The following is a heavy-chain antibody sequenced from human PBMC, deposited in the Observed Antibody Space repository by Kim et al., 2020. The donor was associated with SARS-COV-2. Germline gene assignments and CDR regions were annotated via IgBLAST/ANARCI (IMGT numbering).Heavy chain of an antibody. CDR2: INHSGST. V-gene: IGHV4-34*01. D-gene: IGHD4-17*01. CDR1: GGSFSGYY. J-gene: IGHJ4*02. CDR3: ARDYGHDY. Sequence: SETLSLTCAVYGGSFSGYYWSWIRQPPGKGLEWIGEINHSGSTNYNPSLKSRVTISVDTSKNQFSLKLSSVTAADTAVYYCARDYGHDYWGQGTLVTVSS.